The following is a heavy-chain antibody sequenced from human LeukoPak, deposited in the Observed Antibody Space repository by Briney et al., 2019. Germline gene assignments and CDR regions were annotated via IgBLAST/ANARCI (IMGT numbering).Heavy chain of an antibody. Sequence: ASVKVSCKASGYTFTSYAMHWVRQAPGQRLEWMGWINAGNGNTKYSQKFQGRVTITRDTSASTVYMELSSLRSEDTAVYYCAIYYDSSGYYYAHDAFDIWGQGTMVTVSS. D-gene: IGHD3-22*01. J-gene: IGHJ3*02. V-gene: IGHV1-3*01. CDR2: INAGNGNT. CDR1: GYTFTSYA. CDR3: AIYYDSSGYYYAHDAFDI.